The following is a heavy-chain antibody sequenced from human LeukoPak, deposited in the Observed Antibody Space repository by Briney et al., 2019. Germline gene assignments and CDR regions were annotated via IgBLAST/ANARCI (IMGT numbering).Heavy chain of an antibody. CDR1: GFTFSGHY. CDR2: INPHSGGT. CDR3: VREGNELLSKNFDY. Sequence: GASVKVSCKGSGFTFSGHYAHWVRQAPGQGLEWMGYINPHSGGTSSPQKFQGRVTMTTDTSISAVYMELSSLTSDDTAMYYCVREGNELLSKNFDYWGQGSLVTVSS. J-gene: IGHJ4*02. D-gene: IGHD2-21*02. V-gene: IGHV1-2*02.